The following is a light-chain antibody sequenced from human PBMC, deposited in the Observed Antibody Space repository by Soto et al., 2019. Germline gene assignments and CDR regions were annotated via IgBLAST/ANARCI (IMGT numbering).Light chain of an antibody. CDR2: DVT. CDR1: RNDVGGYNY. CDR3: CSYAGTYALGV. V-gene: IGLV2-11*01. J-gene: IGLJ2*01. Sequence: QSALTQPRSVSGSPGQSVTVSCTGTRNDVGGYNYVSWYQQHPGKAPKLIISDVTNRPSGVPDRFSGSKSGNTASLTISGLQADDEAEYYCCSYAGTYALGVFGGGTKLTVL.